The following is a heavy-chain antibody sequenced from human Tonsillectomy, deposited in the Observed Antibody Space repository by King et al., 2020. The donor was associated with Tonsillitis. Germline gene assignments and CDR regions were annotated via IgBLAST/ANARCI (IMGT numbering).Heavy chain of an antibody. V-gene: IGHV1-69*09. D-gene: IGHD3-22*01. Sequence: VQLVESGAEVKKPGSSVKVSCKASGGTFSSYAISWVRQAPGQGLEWMGRIIPILGIANYAQKFQGRVTITADKSTSTAYMELSSLRSEDTAVYYCATSANDYDSSGPFDYWGQGTLVTVSS. CDR3: ATSANDYDSSGPFDY. CDR1: GGTFSSYA. CDR2: IIPILGIA. J-gene: IGHJ4*02.